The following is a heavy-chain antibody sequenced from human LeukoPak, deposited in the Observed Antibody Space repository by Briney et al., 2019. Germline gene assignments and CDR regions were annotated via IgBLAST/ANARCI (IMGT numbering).Heavy chain of an antibody. D-gene: IGHD5-24*01. CDR3: ARGGGRWLQLSVADYYGMDV. Sequence: SVTVSCKASGGTFSSYAISWVRQAPGQGLEWMGRIIPVLGITNYAQKFQGRVTITADKSTSTADMELSSLRSEDTAVYYCARGGGRWLQLSVADYYGMDVWGRGTTVTVSS. J-gene: IGHJ6*02. CDR1: GGTFSSYA. V-gene: IGHV1-69*04. CDR2: IIPVLGIT.